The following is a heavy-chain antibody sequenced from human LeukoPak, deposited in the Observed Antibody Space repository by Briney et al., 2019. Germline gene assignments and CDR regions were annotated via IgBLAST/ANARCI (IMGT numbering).Heavy chain of an antibody. V-gene: IGHV3-30*04. D-gene: IGHD6-13*01. Sequence: GGSLRLSCAASGFTFSNYAMHWVRQAPGKGLEWVAVISYDGRNNDYADSVKGQFTISRDNSKNTLYLQMNSLRAEDTAVYYCARELKIAAPGTVGFDIWGQGTMVTVSS. CDR2: ISYDGRNN. CDR1: GFTFSNYA. J-gene: IGHJ3*02. CDR3: ARELKIAAPGTVGFDI.